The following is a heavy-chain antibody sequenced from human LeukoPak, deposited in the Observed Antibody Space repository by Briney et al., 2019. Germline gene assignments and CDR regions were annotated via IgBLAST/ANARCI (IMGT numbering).Heavy chain of an antibody. V-gene: IGHV4-34*01. CDR2: INHSGST. CDR1: GGSFSGYY. D-gene: IGHD3-16*01. CDR3: ARGPARLLTGGDYYYYGMDV. J-gene: IGHJ6*02. Sequence: SETLSLTCAVYGGSFSGYYWSWIRQPPGKGLERIGEINHSGSTNYNPSLKSRVTTSVDTSKNQFSLKLSSVTAADTAVYYCARGPARLLTGGDYYYYGMDVWGQGTTVTVSS.